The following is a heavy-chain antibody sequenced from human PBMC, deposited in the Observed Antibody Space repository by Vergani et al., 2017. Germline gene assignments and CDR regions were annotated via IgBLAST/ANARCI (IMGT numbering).Heavy chain of an antibody. CDR3: AKIRGNTYGSFDY. CDR2: ISGSGGST. J-gene: IGHJ4*02. D-gene: IGHD5-18*01. V-gene: IGHV3-23*04. Sequence: EVQLVESGGGLVQPGGSLRLSCTASGFTLSSYAMSWVRQAPGKGLEWVSAISGSGGSTYYAASVKGRFTISRDISKNTQFLQMNSLRAEDTAVYYCAKIRGNTYGSFDYWGQGSLVTVSS. CDR1: GFTLSSYA.